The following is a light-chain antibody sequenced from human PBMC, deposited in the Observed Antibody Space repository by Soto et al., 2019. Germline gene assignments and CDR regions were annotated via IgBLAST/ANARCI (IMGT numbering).Light chain of an antibody. CDR3: SSHTMSSSLQV. Sequence: QSALTQPASVSGSRGLSITISCTGTISEFVIYNYVSWYQQHPGKAPKLMLYGVSNRPSGVSNRFSGSKSGNTASLTISELQAEDEADYYCSSHTMSSSLQVFGTGTNFTVL. CDR1: ISEFVIYNY. V-gene: IGLV2-14*01. CDR2: GVS. J-gene: IGLJ1*01.